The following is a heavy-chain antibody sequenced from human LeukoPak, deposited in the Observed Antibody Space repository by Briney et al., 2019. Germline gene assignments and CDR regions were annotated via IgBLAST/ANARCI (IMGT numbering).Heavy chain of an antibody. CDR3: ASDRGSSWADYYYYMDV. Sequence: VASVKVSCKAPGGTFSSYAISWVRQAPGQGLEWMGGIIPIFGTANYAQKFQGRVTITTDESTSTAYMELSSLRSEDTAVYYCASDRGSSWADYYYYMDVWGKGTTVTVSS. J-gene: IGHJ6*03. V-gene: IGHV1-69*05. CDR1: GGTFSSYA. CDR2: IIPIFGTA. D-gene: IGHD6-13*01.